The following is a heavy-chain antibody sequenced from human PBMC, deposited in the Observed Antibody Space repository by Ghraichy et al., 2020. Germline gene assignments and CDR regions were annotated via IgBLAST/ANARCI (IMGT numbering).Heavy chain of an antibody. D-gene: IGHD6-6*01. CDR2: IYYSGST. Sequence: GGSISSSSYYWGWIRQPPGKGLEWIGSIYYSGSTYYNPSLKSRVTISVDTSKNQFSLKLSSVTAADTAVYYCARVYSSSLAWFDPWGQGTLVTVSS. J-gene: IGHJ5*02. CDR1: GGSISSSSYY. CDR3: ARVYSSSLAWFDP. V-gene: IGHV4-39*01.